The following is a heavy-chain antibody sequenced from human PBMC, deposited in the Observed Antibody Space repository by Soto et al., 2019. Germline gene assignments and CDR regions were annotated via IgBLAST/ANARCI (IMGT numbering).Heavy chain of an antibody. CDR3: ARDRGVIAAAEGWYFDL. CDR2: IYYRGST. J-gene: IGHJ2*01. Sequence: QVQLQESGPGLVKPSETLSLTCTVSGGSISSYYWSWIRQPPGKGLERIWYIYYRGSTNYNPTLKGRVSISVATFNNQFSLRLSSVTSADTAVYYCARDRGVIAAAEGWYFDLWGRGTLVTVSS. V-gene: IGHV4-59*01. D-gene: IGHD6-13*01. CDR1: GGSISSYY.